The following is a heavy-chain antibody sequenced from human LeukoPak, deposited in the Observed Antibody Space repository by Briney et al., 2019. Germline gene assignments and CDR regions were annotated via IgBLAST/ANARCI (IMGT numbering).Heavy chain of an antibody. V-gene: IGHV3-30*02. CDR3: AKDGAITILVNWFDP. J-gene: IGHJ5*02. CDR1: GFTFSSYG. Sequence: GGSLRLSXAASGFTFSSYGMHWVRQAPGKGLEWVSFIRYDGSNKYYADSVKGRFTISRDNSKNTLYLQMNSLRAEDTAVYYCAKDGAITILVNWFDPWGQGTLVTVSS. CDR2: IRYDGSNK. D-gene: IGHD3-3*01.